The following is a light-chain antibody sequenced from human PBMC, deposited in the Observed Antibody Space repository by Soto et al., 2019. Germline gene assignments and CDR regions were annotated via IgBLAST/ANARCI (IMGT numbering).Light chain of an antibody. Sequence: QSVLTQPPSASGSPGQSATISCTGTSSDVGGYNYVSWYQQYPGKAPKLMIYEVSKRPSGVPDRFSGSKSGNTASLTVSGLHAEDEADYYCSSYAGSNEGVFGTGTKLTVL. CDR3: SSYAGSNEGV. V-gene: IGLV2-8*01. CDR2: EVS. J-gene: IGLJ1*01. CDR1: SSDVGGYNY.